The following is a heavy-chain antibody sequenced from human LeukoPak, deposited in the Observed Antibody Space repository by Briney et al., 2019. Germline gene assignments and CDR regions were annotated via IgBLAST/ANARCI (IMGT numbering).Heavy chain of an antibody. V-gene: IGHV3-23*01. J-gene: IGHJ6*03. CDR3: AKTYYYGSGSYFSRVNYYYMDV. D-gene: IGHD3-10*01. Sequence: GGSLRLSCAASGFTFRSYGMSWVRQPPGKGLEWVSAIRGIGGSTEYADSVQGRFTISRDNSKNTLYLQMNSLRAEDTAVYYCAKTYYYGSGSYFSRVNYYYMDVWGKGTTVTISS. CDR1: GFTFRSYG. CDR2: IRGIGGST.